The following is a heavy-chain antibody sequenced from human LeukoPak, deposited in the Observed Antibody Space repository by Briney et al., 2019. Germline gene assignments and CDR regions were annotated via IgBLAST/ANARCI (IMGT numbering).Heavy chain of an antibody. D-gene: IGHD2-15*01. CDR2: ISYDGSNK. Sequence: PGGSLRLSCAASGFTFSSYAMHWVRQAPGKGLEWVAVISYDGSNKYYADSVKGRFTISRDNSKNTLYLRMNSLRAEDTAVCYCARDGYCSGGSCSYYYYYGMDVWGQGTTVTVSS. CDR3: ARDGYCSGGSCSYYYYYGMDV. V-gene: IGHV3-30-3*01. CDR1: GFTFSSYA. J-gene: IGHJ6*02.